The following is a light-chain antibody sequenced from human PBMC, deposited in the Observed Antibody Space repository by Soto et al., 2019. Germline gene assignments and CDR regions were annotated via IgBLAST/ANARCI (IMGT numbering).Light chain of an antibody. CDR3: QSYDSSLSAL. J-gene: IGLJ3*02. CDR2: GNS. CDR1: SSHIGAGYD. Sequence: QSALTQPPSVSGAPGQRVTISGTGSSSHIGAGYDVHWYQQLPGPAPKLLIYGNSKRPSGVPDRFSGSKSGNSASLAITGLEAEDEADYYCQSYDSSLSALFGGGTKLTVL. V-gene: IGLV1-40*01.